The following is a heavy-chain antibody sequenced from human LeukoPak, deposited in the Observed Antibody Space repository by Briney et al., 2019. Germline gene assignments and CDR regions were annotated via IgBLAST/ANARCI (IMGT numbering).Heavy chain of an antibody. CDR3: AKGFGYSGYLRNWFDP. J-gene: IGHJ5*02. V-gene: IGHV3-9*01. Sequence: PGGSLRLSRAASRHTLDDYAMHWVPQAPGKGLEWVSGISWNSGSIGYADSVKGRFTISRDNAKNSLYLQMNSLRAEDTALYYCAKGFGYSGYLRNWFDPWGQGTLVTVSS. CDR1: RHTLDDYA. CDR2: ISWNSGSI. D-gene: IGHD5-12*01.